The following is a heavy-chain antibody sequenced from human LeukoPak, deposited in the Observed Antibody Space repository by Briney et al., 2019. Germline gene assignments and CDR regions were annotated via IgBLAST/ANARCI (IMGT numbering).Heavy chain of an antibody. J-gene: IGHJ4*02. CDR1: GGSISSSSYY. Sequence: SETLSLTCTVSGGSISSSSYYWGWIRQPPGKGLERIGRIYYSGSTYYNPPLNSRVSISVDTSKNQFSLKLSSVTAADGTVYYCGSYLGDGFDYWGQGTLVTVSS. V-gene: IGHV4-39*01. CDR2: IYYSGST. CDR3: GSYLGDGFDY. D-gene: IGHD3-16*01.